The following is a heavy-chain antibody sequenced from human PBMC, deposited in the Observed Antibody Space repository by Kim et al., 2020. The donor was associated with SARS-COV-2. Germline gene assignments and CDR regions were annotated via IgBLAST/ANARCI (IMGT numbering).Heavy chain of an antibody. CDR3: AKSFGEQWLVPVTAN. J-gene: IGHJ1*01. D-gene: IGHD6-19*01. V-gene: IGHV3-30*18. CDR1: GFTFSSYG. CDR2: ISYDGSNK. Sequence: GGSLRLSCAASGFTFSSYGMHWVRQAPGKGLEWVAVISYDGSNKYYGDSVKGRFTISRDNSKNTLYLQMNSLRAEDTAVYYCAKSFGEQWLVPVTANWG.